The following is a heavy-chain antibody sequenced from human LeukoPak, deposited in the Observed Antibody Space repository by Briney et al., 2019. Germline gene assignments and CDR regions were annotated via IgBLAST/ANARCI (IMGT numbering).Heavy chain of an antibody. CDR1: GRSISSYY. CDR3: ATAKYYDFWRGYAFDI. V-gene: IGHV4-59*08. Sequence: SETLSLTCTVSGRSISSYYWSWIRQPPGKGLEWIGYIYYSGSTNYNPSLKSRVTISVDTSKNQFSLKLSTVTAADTAVYYCATAKYYDFWRGYAFDIWGQGTMVTVSS. D-gene: IGHD3-3*01. CDR2: IYYSGST. J-gene: IGHJ3*02.